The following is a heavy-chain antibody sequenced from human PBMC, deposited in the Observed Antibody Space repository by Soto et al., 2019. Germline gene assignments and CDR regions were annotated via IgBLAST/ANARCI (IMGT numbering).Heavy chain of an antibody. CDR3: ARSLKVGATGRGRAGPIDY. CDR2: INHSGST. CDR1: GGSFSGYY. V-gene: IGHV4-34*01. J-gene: IGHJ4*02. D-gene: IGHD1-26*01. Sequence: SETLSLTCAVYGGSFSGYYWSWIRQPPGKGLEWIGEINHSGSTNYNPSLKSRVTISVDTSKNQFSLKLSSVTAADTAVYYCARSLKVGATGRGRAGPIDYWGQGTLVTVSS.